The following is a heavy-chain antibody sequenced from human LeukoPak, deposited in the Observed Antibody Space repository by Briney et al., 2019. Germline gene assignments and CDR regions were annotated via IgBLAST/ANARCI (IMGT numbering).Heavy chain of an antibody. CDR1: GGTFSSYA. CDR3: ARDLGNSWYKRGYFDY. V-gene: IGHV1-69*06. J-gene: IGHJ4*02. Sequence: SVKVSCKASGGTFSSYAISWVRQAPGQGLEWMGGIIPIFGTANYAQKFQGRVTITADKSTSTAYMELSSLRSEDTAVYYCARDLGNSWYKRGYFDYWGQGTLVTVSS. D-gene: IGHD6-13*01. CDR2: IIPIFGTA.